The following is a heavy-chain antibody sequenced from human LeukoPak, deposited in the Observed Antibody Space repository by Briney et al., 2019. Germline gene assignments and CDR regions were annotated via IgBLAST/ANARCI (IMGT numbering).Heavy chain of an antibody. V-gene: IGHV3-23*01. Sequence: GGSLRLSCEVSGFTFSDFAMSWVRQAPGKGLEWVSTITNKGDSTFYADSVKGRFAISRDNAKNSLYLQMNSLRAEDTAVYYCAGEPKTGYSYGPPWFDPWGQGTLVTVSS. CDR3: AGEPKTGYSYGPPWFDP. CDR1: GFTFSDFA. D-gene: IGHD5-18*01. J-gene: IGHJ5*02. CDR2: ITNKGDST.